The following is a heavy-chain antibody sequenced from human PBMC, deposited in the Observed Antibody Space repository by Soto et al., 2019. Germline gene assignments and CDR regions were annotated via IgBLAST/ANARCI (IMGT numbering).Heavy chain of an antibody. CDR2: INPNSGAT. Sequence: ASVKVSCKASGYTFIGYYIHWVRQAPGQGLEWMGWINPNSGATNYAQKFQGWVTMTRGTSISTAYMELSRLGPDDTAVYYCARASKSTTPDFDYWGQGTLVTVSS. D-gene: IGHD5-12*01. V-gene: IGHV1-2*04. CDR1: GYTFIGYY. J-gene: IGHJ4*02. CDR3: ARASKSTTPDFDY.